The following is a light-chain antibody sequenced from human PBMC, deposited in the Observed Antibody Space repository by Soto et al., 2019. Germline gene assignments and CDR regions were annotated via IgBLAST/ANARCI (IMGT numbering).Light chain of an antibody. CDR1: QSINTY. CDR2: ASS. CDR3: QQSYTSTRT. J-gene: IGKJ1*01. Sequence: DIQMTQSPSSLSASVGDRVTITCRASQSINTYLNWYQQRPGKAPKLLIHASSSFQSGVPSRFSGSGSGTDFTLTISSLQPEDFATYYCQQSYTSTRTFGQGTKVDIK. V-gene: IGKV1-39*01.